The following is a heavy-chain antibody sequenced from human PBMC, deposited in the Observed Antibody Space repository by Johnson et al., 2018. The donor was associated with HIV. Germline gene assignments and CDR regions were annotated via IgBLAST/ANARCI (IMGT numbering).Heavy chain of an antibody. Sequence: EVQLVESGGGLVQPGGSLRLSCAASGFTFRTYWMSWVRQAPGKGLEWVANIKQDGGEKYYVDSVKGRFTISRDNSKNTLYLQMNSLRAEDTALYYCARAYSGSPKDAFDIWGQGTMVTVSS. J-gene: IGHJ3*02. CDR1: GFTFRTYW. V-gene: IGHV3-7*05. CDR2: IKQDGGEK. D-gene: IGHD1-26*01. CDR3: ARAYSGSPKDAFDI.